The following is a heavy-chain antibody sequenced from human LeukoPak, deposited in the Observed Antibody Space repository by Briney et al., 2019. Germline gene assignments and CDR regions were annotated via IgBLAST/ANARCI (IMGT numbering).Heavy chain of an antibody. D-gene: IGHD3-22*01. Sequence: SVKVSCKASGGTFSSYAISRVRQAPGQGLEWMGGIIPIFGTANYAQKFQGRVTITTDESTSTAYMELSSLRSEDTAVYYCAGPRYAYYYDSSGYYDLDYWGQGTLVTVSS. CDR1: GGTFSSYA. CDR2: IIPIFGTA. V-gene: IGHV1-69*05. CDR3: AGPRYAYYYDSSGYYDLDY. J-gene: IGHJ4*02.